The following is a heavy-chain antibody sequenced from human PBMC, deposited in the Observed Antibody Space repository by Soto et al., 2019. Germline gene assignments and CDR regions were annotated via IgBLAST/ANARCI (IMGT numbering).Heavy chain of an antibody. CDR2: ISAYNGNT. V-gene: IGHV1-18*01. D-gene: IGHD4-17*01. Sequence: ASVKVSCKASGYTFTSYGISWVRQAPGQGLEWMGWISAYNGNTNYAQKLQGRVTMTTDTSTSTAYMELRSLRSDDTAVYYCARWDDYGASNQGAFDIWGQGTMVTVSS. J-gene: IGHJ3*02. CDR3: ARWDDYGASNQGAFDI. CDR1: GYTFTSYG.